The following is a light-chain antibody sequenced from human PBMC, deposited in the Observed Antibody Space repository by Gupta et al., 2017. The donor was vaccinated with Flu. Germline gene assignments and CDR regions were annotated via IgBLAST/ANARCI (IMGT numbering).Light chain of an antibody. CDR3: QQRSNSWT. Sequence: ELVLTQSPAILSLSPAERATLSCKASQSVSSYLAWYQQKPGPAPRLLLSDAANSATGIPTRFSGGASGTDFTRTISRLEPEDFAVYYCQQRSNSWTFGQGTKVEIK. CDR1: QSVSSY. V-gene: IGKV3-11*01. J-gene: IGKJ1*01. CDR2: DAA.